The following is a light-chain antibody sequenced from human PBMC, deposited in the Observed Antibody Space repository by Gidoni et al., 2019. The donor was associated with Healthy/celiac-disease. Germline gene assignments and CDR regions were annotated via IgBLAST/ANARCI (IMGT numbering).Light chain of an antibody. CDR3: QQYGSKVT. Sequence: EIVLTQSPGTLSLSPGERATLSCRASQSVSSSYLAWYQQKPGQAPRLLIYGASSRATGIPDRFSGSGSGTDFTLTIRRLEPEDFAVYYCQQYGSKVTFGQGTRLEIK. V-gene: IGKV3-20*01. J-gene: IGKJ5*01. CDR2: GAS. CDR1: QSVSSSY.